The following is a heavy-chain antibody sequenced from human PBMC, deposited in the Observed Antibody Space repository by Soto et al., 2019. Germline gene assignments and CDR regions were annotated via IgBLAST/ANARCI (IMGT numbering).Heavy chain of an antibody. D-gene: IGHD6-25*01. CDR3: ARAAATHCDN. Sequence: PSETLSLTCAVSAYSMRSGYYWGWIRQPPGEGLQWIGNIYHSGKTYYNPSLKSRVSVSLDTSKNQFSLNLTSVTAADTAVYYCARAAATHCDNWGQGLLVTVSS. V-gene: IGHV4-38-2*01. CDR1: AYSMRSGYY. J-gene: IGHJ4*02. CDR2: IYHSGKT.